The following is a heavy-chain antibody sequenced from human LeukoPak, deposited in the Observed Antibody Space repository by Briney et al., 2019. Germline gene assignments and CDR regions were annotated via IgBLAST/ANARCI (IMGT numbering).Heavy chain of an antibody. CDR2: INHSGST. CDR3: ARKNSSWYVY. D-gene: IGHD6-13*01. CDR1: GGSFSGYY. Sequence: SETLSLTCAVYGGSFSGYYWSWIRQPPGKGLEWIGEINHSGSTNYNPSLKSRVTISVDTSKNQFSLKLGSVTAADTAVYYCARKNSSWYVYWGQGTLVTVSS. J-gene: IGHJ4*02. V-gene: IGHV4-34*01.